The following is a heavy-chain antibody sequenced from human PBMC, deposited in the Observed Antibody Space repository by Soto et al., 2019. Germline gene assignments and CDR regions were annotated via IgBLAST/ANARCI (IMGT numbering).Heavy chain of an antibody. J-gene: IGHJ4*02. D-gene: IGHD5-18*01. CDR3: VKEDSYGYAH. Sequence: GESLKISCSASGFTFSSYAMHWVRQAPGKGLEYVSAISSNGGSTYYADSVKGRFTISRDNSKNTLYLQMSSLRAEDTAVYYCVKEDSYGYAHWGQGTLVTVSS. CDR1: GFTFSSYA. V-gene: IGHV3-64D*08. CDR2: ISSNGGST.